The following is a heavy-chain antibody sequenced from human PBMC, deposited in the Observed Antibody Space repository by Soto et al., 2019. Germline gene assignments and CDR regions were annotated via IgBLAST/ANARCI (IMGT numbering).Heavy chain of an antibody. CDR1: GGTFSSYT. Sequence: QVQLVQSGAEVKKPGSSVKVSCKASGGTFSSYTISWVRQAPGQGLEWMGRIITILGIANYAQKFQGRVTITADKSTSTPYMELSSLRSEDTAVYYCARELLWFGELLQKYYYYGMDVWGQGTTVTVSS. D-gene: IGHD3-10*01. J-gene: IGHJ6*02. V-gene: IGHV1-69*08. CDR3: ARELLWFGELLQKYYYYGMDV. CDR2: IITILGIA.